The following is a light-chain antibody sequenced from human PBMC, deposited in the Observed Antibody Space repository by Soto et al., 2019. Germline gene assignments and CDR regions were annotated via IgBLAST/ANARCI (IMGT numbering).Light chain of an antibody. Sequence: QSVLTQPPSASGTPGQRVTISCSGSSSNIGSNTVNWYQQLPGTAPKLLIYSNNQRPSGVPDRFSGSKSGTSASLAISGLQSEDEADYYCAAWDDSLKVEVFGGVTKLTVL. CDR1: SSNIGSNT. CDR3: AAWDDSLKVEV. CDR2: SNN. V-gene: IGLV1-44*01. J-gene: IGLJ2*01.